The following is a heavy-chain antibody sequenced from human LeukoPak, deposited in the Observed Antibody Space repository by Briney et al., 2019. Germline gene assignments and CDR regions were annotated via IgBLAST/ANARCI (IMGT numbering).Heavy chain of an antibody. Sequence: PGGSLRLSCAASGFTVSSNYMSWVRQAPGKGLEWVSVIYSGGSTYYADSVKGRFTISRDNSKNTLYLQMNSLRAEDTAVYYCAKERAVIPRGGMDVWGQGTTVTVSS. CDR2: IYSGGST. CDR3: AKERAVIPRGGMDV. J-gene: IGHJ6*02. V-gene: IGHV3-66*01. CDR1: GFTVSSNY. D-gene: IGHD4-11*01.